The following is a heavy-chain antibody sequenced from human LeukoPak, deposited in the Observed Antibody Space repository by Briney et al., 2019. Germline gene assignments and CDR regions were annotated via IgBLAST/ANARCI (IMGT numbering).Heavy chain of an antibody. CDR1: GFPFRDYS. V-gene: IGHV3-48*04. D-gene: IGHD1-1*01. CDR2: IGISSGNT. CDR3: ARDHNYAFDN. Sequence: GGSLRLSCTASGFPFRDYSMNWVRQAPGKGLEWISYIGISSGNTKYADSVKGRFNLSADNGRKSLYLQMNSLRVEDTSVYYCARDHNYAFDNWGQGTLVSVSS. J-gene: IGHJ4*02.